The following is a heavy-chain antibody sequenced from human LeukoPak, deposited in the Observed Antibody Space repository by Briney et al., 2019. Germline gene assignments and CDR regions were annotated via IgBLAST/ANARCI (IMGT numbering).Heavy chain of an antibody. J-gene: IGHJ4*02. Sequence: VRLFYATCIYIFRLLDTNGAPQAPGKGLEWVSHITTSGTTIYYADSVKGRFTISRDDAKSSLYLQMNSLRAEDTAVYYCARDSIVPLYLWGQGTLVTVSS. CDR1: IYIFRLLD. D-gene: IGHD2-2*01. V-gene: IGHV3-48*03. CDR2: ITTSGTTI. CDR3: ARDSIVPLYL.